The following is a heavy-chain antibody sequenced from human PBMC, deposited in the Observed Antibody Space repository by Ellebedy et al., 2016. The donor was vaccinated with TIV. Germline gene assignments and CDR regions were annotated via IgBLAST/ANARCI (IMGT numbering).Heavy chain of an antibody. J-gene: IGHJ5*02. CDR1: GFTFSSYA. D-gene: IGHD3-10*01. CDR2: ISGSGGST. CDR3: AKDYYGSGSLGWFDP. Sequence: GESLKISXAASGFTFSSYAMSWVRQAPGKGLEWVSAISGSGGSTYYADSVKGRFTISRDNSKNTLYLQMNSLRAEDTAVYYCAKDYYGSGSLGWFDPWGQGTLVTVSS. V-gene: IGHV3-23*01.